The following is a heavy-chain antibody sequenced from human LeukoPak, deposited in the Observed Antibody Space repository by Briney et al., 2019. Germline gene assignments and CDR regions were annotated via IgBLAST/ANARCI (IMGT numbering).Heavy chain of an antibody. V-gene: IGHV4-30-2*01. Sequence: SETLSLTCAVSGGSFSSDNYSWSWIRQPPGKGLEWIGYISHGGSTYYTPSLKSRVTISVDRSKNQFSLKLSSVTAADTAVYYCARHRTANWYDAFDIWGQGTMVTVSS. CDR1: GGSFSSDNYS. J-gene: IGHJ3*02. D-gene: IGHD7-27*01. CDR2: ISHGGST. CDR3: ARHRTANWYDAFDI.